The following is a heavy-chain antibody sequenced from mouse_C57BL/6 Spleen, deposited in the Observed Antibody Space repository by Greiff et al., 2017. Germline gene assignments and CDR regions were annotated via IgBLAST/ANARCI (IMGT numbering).Heavy chain of an antibody. D-gene: IGHD3-2*02. J-gene: IGHJ1*03. V-gene: IGHV5-6*01. CDR2: ISSGGSYT. Sequence: EVKLMESGGDLVKPGGSLKLSCAASGFTFSSYGMSWVRQTPDKRLEWVATISSGGSYTYYPDSVKGRFTISRDNAKNTLYLQMSSLKSEDTAMYYCARQRLDWYFDVWGTGTTVTVSS. CDR1: GFTFSSYG. CDR3: ARQRLDWYFDV.